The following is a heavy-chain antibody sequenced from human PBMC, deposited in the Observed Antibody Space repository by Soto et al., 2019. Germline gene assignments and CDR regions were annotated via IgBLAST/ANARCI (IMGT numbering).Heavy chain of an antibody. CDR3: VMVDNYVTPTPQDG. J-gene: IGHJ6*02. CDR2: ISPYTVNT. Sequence: QVQLVQSGDEVKKPGASVKVSCKDSGYIFVNYGIAWVRQAPGQGLEWMGWISPYTVNTHSATKIQSMLTITTDTSTSTAYMDLGSLTSDDTAVYYCVMVDNYVTPTPQDGWGQGTTVTVSS. V-gene: IGHV1-18*01. CDR1: GYIFVNYG. D-gene: IGHD3-16*01.